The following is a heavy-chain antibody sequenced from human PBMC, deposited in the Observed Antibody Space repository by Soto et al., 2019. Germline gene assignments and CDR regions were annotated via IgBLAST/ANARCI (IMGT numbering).Heavy chain of an antibody. CDR3: ARDGSYYDILTGDAFDI. Sequence: ASVKVSCKASGYTFTGYYMHWVRQAPGQGLEWMGWINPNSGGTNYAQKFQGWVTMTRDTSISTAYMELSRLRSDDTAVYYCARDGSYYDILTGDAFDIWGQGTMVTVSS. V-gene: IGHV1-2*04. D-gene: IGHD3-9*01. CDR1: GYTFTGYY. J-gene: IGHJ3*02. CDR2: INPNSGGT.